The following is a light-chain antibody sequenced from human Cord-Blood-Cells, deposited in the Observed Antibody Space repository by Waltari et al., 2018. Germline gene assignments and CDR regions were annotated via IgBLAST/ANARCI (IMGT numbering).Light chain of an antibody. CDR1: SSNIGSNY. J-gene: IGLJ1*01. V-gene: IGLV1-47*01. CDR3: AAWDDSLSGYV. CDR2: RNN. Sequence: QSVLTQPPSASGTPGQRVTISCSGSSSNIGSNYVYWYQQLPGTAPKLLIYRNNQRPSGVPDRVSGSKSGTSASLASSGLRSEDEADYYCAAWDDSLSGYVFGTGTKVTVL.